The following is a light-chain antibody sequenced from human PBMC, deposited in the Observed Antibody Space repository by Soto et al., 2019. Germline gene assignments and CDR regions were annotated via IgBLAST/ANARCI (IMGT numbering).Light chain of an antibody. CDR2: DVS. CDR3: CSYAGGYTHAV. J-gene: IGLJ2*01. V-gene: IGLV2-11*01. CDR1: SSDVGAFNY. Sequence: QSALTQPPSASGSPGQSVTISCTGTSSDVGAFNYVSWYQQHPGKAPKLMIYDVSKRPSGVPDRFSGSKSGNTASLTISGLQAEDEADYYCCSYAGGYTHAVFGGGTKLTVL.